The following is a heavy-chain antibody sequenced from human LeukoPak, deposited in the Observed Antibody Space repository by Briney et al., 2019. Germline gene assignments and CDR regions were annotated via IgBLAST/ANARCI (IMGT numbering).Heavy chain of an antibody. V-gene: IGHV4-4*07. D-gene: IGHD3/OR15-3a*01. J-gene: IGHJ6*03. CDR3: AGLWAGYYYYYYMDV. Sequence: SETLSLTCTVSGGSISSYYWSWIRQPAGKGLEWIGRIYTSGSTNYNPSLKSRVTMSVDTSKNQFSLKLSSVTAADTAVYYCAGLWAGYYYYYYMDVWGKGTTVTVSS. CDR1: GGSISSYY. CDR2: IYTSGST.